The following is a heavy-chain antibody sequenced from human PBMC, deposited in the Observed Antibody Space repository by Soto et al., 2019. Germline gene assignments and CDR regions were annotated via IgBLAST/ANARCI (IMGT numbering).Heavy chain of an antibody. CDR2: IIPIFGTA. J-gene: IGHJ6*02. CDR3: ARDIAAAGKVVHYYYYGMDV. CDR1: GGTFSSYA. D-gene: IGHD6-13*01. Sequence: QVQLVQSGAEVKKPGSSVKVSCKASGGTFSSYAISWVRQAPGQGLEWMGGIIPIFGTANYAQKFQGRVTITADESTSTAYMELSSLRSEDTAVYCCARDIAAAGKVVHYYYYGMDVWGQGTTVTVSS. V-gene: IGHV1-69*12.